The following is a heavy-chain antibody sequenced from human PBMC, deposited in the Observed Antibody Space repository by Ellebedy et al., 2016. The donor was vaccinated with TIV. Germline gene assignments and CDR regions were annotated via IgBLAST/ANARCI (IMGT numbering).Heavy chain of an antibody. D-gene: IGHD3-22*01. V-gene: IGHV3-30*04. Sequence: GGSLRLXXAASGFTFSSYAMHWVRQAPGKGLEWVAVISYDGSNKYYADSVKGRFTISRDNSKNTLYLQMNSLRAEDTAVYYCARACPETYYYDSSGYYPRHPFDEYYFDYWGQGTLVTVSS. CDR1: GFTFSSYA. CDR3: ARACPETYYYDSSGYYPRHPFDEYYFDY. J-gene: IGHJ4*02. CDR2: ISYDGSNK.